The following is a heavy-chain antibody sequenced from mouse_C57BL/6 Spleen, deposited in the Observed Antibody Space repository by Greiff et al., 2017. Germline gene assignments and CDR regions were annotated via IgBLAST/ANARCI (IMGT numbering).Heavy chain of an antibody. J-gene: IGHJ1*03. V-gene: IGHV3-8*01. Sequence: EVQLVESGPGLAKPSQTLSLTCSVTGYSITSDYWNWIRKFPGNKLEYMGYISYSGSTYYNPSLKSRISITRDTSKHQYYLQLNSVTTEDTATYYCARSSTTVVPHWYFDVWGTGTTVTVSS. D-gene: IGHD1-1*01. CDR2: ISYSGST. CDR3: ARSSTTVVPHWYFDV. CDR1: GYSITSDY.